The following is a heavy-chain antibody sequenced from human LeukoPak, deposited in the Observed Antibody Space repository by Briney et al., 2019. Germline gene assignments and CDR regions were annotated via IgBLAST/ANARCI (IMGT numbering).Heavy chain of an antibody. CDR2: IIPIFGTT. Sequence: SVKVSCKASGGTFSSYSISWVRQDPGQGLEGMGGIIPIFGTTNYAQTFQGRVTITADKSTSTAYMELSSLRSEDTAVYYCARGIWSGYYDYWGQGTLVTVSS. CDR1: GGTFSSYS. D-gene: IGHD3-3*01. V-gene: IGHV1-69*06. CDR3: ARGIWSGYYDY. J-gene: IGHJ4*02.